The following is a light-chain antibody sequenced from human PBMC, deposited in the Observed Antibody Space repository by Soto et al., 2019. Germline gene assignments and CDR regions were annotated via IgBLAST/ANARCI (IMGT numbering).Light chain of an antibody. Sequence: DIPMTQSPSTLSASVGDRATITCRASQSLSSWLAWYQQKPGTAPNLLIYKASTLQGGVPSRFSGSGAGTEFTLTISFLEADDSAKYYCQQYNDNWTFGQGTKVEIK. CDR2: KAS. J-gene: IGKJ1*01. CDR3: QQYNDNWT. V-gene: IGKV1-5*03. CDR1: QSLSSW.